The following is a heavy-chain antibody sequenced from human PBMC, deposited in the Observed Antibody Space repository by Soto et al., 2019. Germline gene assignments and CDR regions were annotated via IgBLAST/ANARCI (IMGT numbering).Heavy chain of an antibody. J-gene: IGHJ4*02. CDR3: ARTANYYDSSGYPLPNYYFDY. CDR1: GFTFDDYT. CDR2: ISWDGGST. Sequence: GGSLRLSCAASGFTFDDYTMHWVRQAPGKGLEWVSLISWDGGSTYYADSVKGRFTISRENSKNSLYLQMNSLRTEDTALYYCARTANYYDSSGYPLPNYYFDYWGQGTLVTVSS. D-gene: IGHD3-22*01. V-gene: IGHV3-43*01.